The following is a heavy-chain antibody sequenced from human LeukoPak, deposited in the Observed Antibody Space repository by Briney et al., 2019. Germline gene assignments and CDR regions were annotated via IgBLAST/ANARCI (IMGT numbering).Heavy chain of an antibody. V-gene: IGHV3-9*03. D-gene: IGHD5-18*01. CDR3: AKDIGRVDTASTYMDV. J-gene: IGHJ6*03. CDR2: ISWNSGSI. CDR1: GFTFDDYA. Sequence: GGSLRLSCAASGFTFDDYAMHWVRQAPGKGLEWVSGISWNSGSIGYADSVKGRFTISRDNAKNSLYLQMKSLRAEDMALYYCAKDIGRVDTASTYMDVWGKGTTVTISS.